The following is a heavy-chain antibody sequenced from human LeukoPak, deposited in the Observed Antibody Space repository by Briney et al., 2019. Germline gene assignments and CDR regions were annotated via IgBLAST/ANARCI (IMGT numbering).Heavy chain of an antibody. D-gene: IGHD3-16*01. J-gene: IGHJ4*02. CDR1: GDXVSSNSAA. CDR2: TYFRSKWYN. CDR3: ARFDYGAPDY. Sequence: SQTLSLTCAISGDXVSSNSAAWNWIGQSPSRGLEWLGRTYFRSKWYNDYTVSVKSRISINPDTSKNQFSLQLKSVTPDDTAVYYCARFDYGAPDYWGQGTLVTVSS. V-gene: IGHV6-1*01.